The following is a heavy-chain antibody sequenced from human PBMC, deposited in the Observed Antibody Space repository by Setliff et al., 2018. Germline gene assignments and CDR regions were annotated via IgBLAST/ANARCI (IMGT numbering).Heavy chain of an antibody. CDR2: VHTDGTT. Sequence: SETLSLTCTVSGGSMSADYYWSWIRQPAGKGLEWIGHVHTDGTTQYNPSFKSRVTISVDPSKNQFSLTLRSVTAADTAVYYCARHAITQSLVADYWGQGILVTVSS. D-gene: IGHD2-15*01. V-gene: IGHV4-61*09. CDR3: ARHAITQSLVADY. J-gene: IGHJ4*02. CDR1: GGSMSADYY.